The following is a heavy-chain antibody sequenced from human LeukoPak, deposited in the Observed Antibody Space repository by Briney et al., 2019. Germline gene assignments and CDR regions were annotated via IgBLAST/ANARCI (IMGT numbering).Heavy chain of an antibody. CDR1: GGSISSYY. CDR2: IYYSGST. Sequence: PSETLSLTCTVSGGSISSYYWSWIRQPPGKGLEWIGYIYYSGSTNYNPSLKSRVTISVDTSKNQFSLKLSSVTAADTAVYYCARVMRDWNEYYYYYMDVWGKGTTVTIS. D-gene: IGHD1-1*01. V-gene: IGHV4-59*01. CDR3: ARVMRDWNEYYYYYMDV. J-gene: IGHJ6*03.